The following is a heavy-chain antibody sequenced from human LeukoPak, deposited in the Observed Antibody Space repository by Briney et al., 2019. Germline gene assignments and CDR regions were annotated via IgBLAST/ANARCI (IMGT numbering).Heavy chain of an antibody. V-gene: IGHV3-23*01. CDR3: AKGMVRGVILKGFDY. CDR2: IRAGGDNT. CDR1: GFTFSSYG. J-gene: IGHJ4*02. D-gene: IGHD3-10*01. Sequence: GGALRLSCAASGFTFSSYGMSWVRQAPGKGLEWVSGIRAGGDNTYYADSVKGRFTISRDNSKNTLYLQMNSLRAEDTAVYYCAKGMVRGVILKGFDYWGQGTLVTVSS.